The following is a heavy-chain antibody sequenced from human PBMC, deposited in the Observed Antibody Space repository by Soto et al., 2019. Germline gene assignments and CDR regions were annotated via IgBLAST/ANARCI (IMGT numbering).Heavy chain of an antibody. CDR1: GFTVSAYY. CDR2: ISGDGSRT. J-gene: IGHJ3*02. Sequence: QVQLLESGGGLVKPGGSLRLSCAASGFTVSAYYMGWIRQPPGKGLEWMSYISGDGSRTNYADSVRGRFTNSRDNAKNSLFLQMNSLTAEDTAVYFCATGQQVRMADIWGQGTMVTVSS. D-gene: IGHD6-13*01. CDR3: ATGQQVRMADI. V-gene: IGHV3-11*03.